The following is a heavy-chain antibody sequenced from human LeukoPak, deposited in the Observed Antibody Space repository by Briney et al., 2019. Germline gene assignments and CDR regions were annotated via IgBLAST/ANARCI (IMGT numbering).Heavy chain of an antibody. V-gene: IGHV3-23*01. CDR2: ISGDSRTT. Sequence: GGSLRLSCAASGFTFSSYAINWVRQAPGKGLEWVSAISGDSRTTYCTDSVKGRFTISRDNSKNTLYLQMNSLRAEDTAVYYCAKVGGWLQLAYYFDYWGQGTLVTVSS. J-gene: IGHJ4*02. D-gene: IGHD5-24*01. CDR1: GFTFSSYA. CDR3: AKVGGWLQLAYYFDY.